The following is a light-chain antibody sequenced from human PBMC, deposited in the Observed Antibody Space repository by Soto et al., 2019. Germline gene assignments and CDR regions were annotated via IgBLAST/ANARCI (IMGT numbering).Light chain of an antibody. CDR2: SND. Sequence: QSALTQPPSVSGTPGQRVTISCSGSSSNIGNNPVNWYQHLPGTAPKLLIFSNDQRPSSVPVRFSNSRSGTSASLAIDGLQSEDEGDYYCAAWDDSLNGVFGTGTKVTVL. J-gene: IGLJ1*01. CDR3: AAWDDSLNGV. CDR1: SSNIGNNP. V-gene: IGLV1-44*01.